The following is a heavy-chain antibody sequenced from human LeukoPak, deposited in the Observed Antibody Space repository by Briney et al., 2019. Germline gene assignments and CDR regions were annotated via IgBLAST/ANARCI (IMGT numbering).Heavy chain of an antibody. J-gene: IGHJ4*02. CDR1: GGSISSSSSY. Sequence: SETLSLSCSVSGGSISSSSSYWGWIRQPPGKGLEWIGSISYSGSSFDNPALKSRVTISVDTSKNQFSLKLSSVTAADTAVYYCARGVVAAPPTLDYWGQGTLVTVSS. CDR2: ISYSGSS. D-gene: IGHD2-15*01. V-gene: IGHV4-39*01. CDR3: ARGVVAAPPTLDY.